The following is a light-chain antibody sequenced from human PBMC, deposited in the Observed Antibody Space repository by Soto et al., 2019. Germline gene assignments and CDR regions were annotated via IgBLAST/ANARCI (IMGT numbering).Light chain of an antibody. CDR2: RAS. J-gene: IGKJ1*01. Sequence: VMTQSLATLAVAPGYTATLSCSPSQSLGGNLAWYQQKHGQAPRLLSFRASSRAKGVPARCSASGSGTEFTLTISGLLSVEFAVYYCQQFRHWPWTCGQGTKVYIK. CDR1: QSLGGN. CDR3: QQFRHWPWT. V-gene: IGKV3-15*01.